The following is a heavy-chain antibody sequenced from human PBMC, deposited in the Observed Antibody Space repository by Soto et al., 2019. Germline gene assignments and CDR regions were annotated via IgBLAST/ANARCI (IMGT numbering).Heavy chain of an antibody. CDR3: ARVTGEYYYYYGMDV. Sequence: GASVKVSCKASGGTFSSYAISWVRQAPGQGLEWMGGIIPIFGTANYAQKFQGRVTITADKSTSTAYMELSSLRSEDTAVYYCARVTGEYYYYYGMDVWGQGTTVTVSS. V-gene: IGHV1-69*06. CDR2: IIPIFGTA. D-gene: IGHD7-27*01. J-gene: IGHJ6*02. CDR1: GGTFSSYA.